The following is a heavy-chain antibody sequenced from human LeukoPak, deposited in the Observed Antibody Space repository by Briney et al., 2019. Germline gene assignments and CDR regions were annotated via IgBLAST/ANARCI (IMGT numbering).Heavy chain of an antibody. D-gene: IGHD3-16*01. CDR1: GITFSDYH. J-gene: IGHJ2*01. V-gene: IGHV3-11*04. CDR2: ISSSRSGTT. CDR3: ARDRVRGGNWYFDL. Sequence: PGGSPRLSCSASGITFSDYHMAWIRQAPGQGLEWISYISSSRSGTTYHADSVKGRFTVSRDNGKNSLYLQMDSLRVEDTAVYYCARDRVRGGNWYFDLWGRGTLVTVSS.